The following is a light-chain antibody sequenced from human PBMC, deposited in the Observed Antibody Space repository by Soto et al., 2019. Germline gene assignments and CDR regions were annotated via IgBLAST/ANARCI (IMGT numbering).Light chain of an antibody. V-gene: IGKV2-28*01. Sequence: DIAMTQSPLSLPVTPGEPASISCRSSQSLLYSNGYNYLDWYLQKPGQSPQLLIYLGSNRASGVPDRFSGSGSGTDFTLKISKVEAEDVGVYYCMQALQTRTFGQGTKVDIK. J-gene: IGKJ1*01. CDR3: MQALQTRT. CDR1: QSLLYSNGYNY. CDR2: LGS.